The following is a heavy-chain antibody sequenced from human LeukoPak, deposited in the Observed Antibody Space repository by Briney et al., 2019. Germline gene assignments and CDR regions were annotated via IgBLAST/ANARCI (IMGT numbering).Heavy chain of an antibody. CDR3: ARLGIVGATLPDY. CDR2: IYPGDSDT. CDR1: GYTFTSYW. V-gene: IGHV5-51*01. D-gene: IGHD1-26*01. J-gene: IGHJ4*02. Sequence: GASVKVSCKASGYTFTSYWIGWVRQMPGKGLEWMGIIYPGDSDTRYSPSFQGQVTISADKSISTAYLQWSSLKASDTAMYYCARLGIVGATLPDYWGQGTLVTVSS.